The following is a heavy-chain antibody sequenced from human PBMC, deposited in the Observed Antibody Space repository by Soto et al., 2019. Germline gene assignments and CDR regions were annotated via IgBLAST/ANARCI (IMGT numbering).Heavy chain of an antibody. V-gene: IGHV3-74*01. D-gene: IGHD3-9*01. CDR3: ASPRTSDWAYEM. CDR2: IKTDGSDT. J-gene: IGHJ3*02. Sequence: EVQLVESGGGLVQPGGSLRLSCAASGFTFSSYWMHWVRQSPGKGLVWVSRIKTDGSDTHYAYSVKGRFTISRDNAKNTLYLQINSLRDEDTAVYYCASPRTSDWAYEMWGQGTMVIVSS. CDR1: GFTFSSYW.